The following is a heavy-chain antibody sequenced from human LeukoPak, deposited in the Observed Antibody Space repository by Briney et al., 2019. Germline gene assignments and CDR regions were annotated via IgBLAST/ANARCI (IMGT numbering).Heavy chain of an antibody. CDR2: ISSSSSYI. CDR3: ARVYTYGSPTSYLDY. CDR1: GFTFSSYE. Sequence: GGSLRLSCAASGFTFSSYEMNWVRQAPGKGLEWVSSISSSSSYIYYADSLKGRFTISRDNARNSLFLQMNSLRAEDTAIYYCARVYTYGSPTSYLDYRGQGTVVTVSS. V-gene: IGHV3-21*01. J-gene: IGHJ4*02. D-gene: IGHD5-18*01.